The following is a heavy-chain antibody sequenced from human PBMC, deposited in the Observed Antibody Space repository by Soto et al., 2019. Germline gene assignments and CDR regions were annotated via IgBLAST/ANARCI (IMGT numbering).Heavy chain of an antibody. J-gene: IGHJ6*02. D-gene: IGHD3-10*01. CDR3: ARGRGFPDYYGMDV. Sequence: SETLSLTCNASGGSFSRFSWSWIRQPAGKGLEWIGRIYTSGNTNYNSSLRGRVTMSLDTSMNQLSLNLSSVTAADTAVYYCARGRGFPDYYGMDVWGQGTTVT. V-gene: IGHV4-4*07. CDR1: GGSFSRFS. CDR2: IYTSGNT.